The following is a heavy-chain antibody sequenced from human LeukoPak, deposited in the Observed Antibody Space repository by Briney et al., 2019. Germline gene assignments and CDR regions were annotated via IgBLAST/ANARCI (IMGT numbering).Heavy chain of an antibody. V-gene: IGHV4-34*01. CDR1: GGSFSGYY. CDR2: INHSGST. J-gene: IGHJ3*02. Sequence: SETLSLTCAVYGGSFSGYYWSWIRQPPGKGLEWIGEINHSGSTNYNPSLKSRVTISVDTSKNQFSLKLSSVTAADTAVYYCARHGGVEMRAFDIWGQGTMVTVSS. CDR3: ARHGGVEMRAFDI.